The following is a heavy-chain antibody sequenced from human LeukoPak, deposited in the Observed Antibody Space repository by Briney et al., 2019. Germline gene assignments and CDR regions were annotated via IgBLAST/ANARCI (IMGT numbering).Heavy chain of an antibody. CDR1: DGSISGSSYF. J-gene: IGHJ4*02. D-gene: IGHD6-6*01. CDR2: IYYPGST. V-gene: IGHV4-39*01. Sequence: SETLSLTCTVSDGSISGSSYFWGWIRQPPGKGLEWIGNIYYPGSTYYNPSLKSRVTISVDTSKNQFSLKLSSMTAADTAVYYCARVLYSSPSNWGQGTLVTVSS. CDR3: ARVLYSSPSN.